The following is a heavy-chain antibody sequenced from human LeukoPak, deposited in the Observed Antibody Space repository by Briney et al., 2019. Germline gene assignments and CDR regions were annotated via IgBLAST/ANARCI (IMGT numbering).Heavy chain of an antibody. D-gene: IGHD2-2*01. CDR1: GFSVISNY. CDR2: ISSSSSYI. CDR3: ARDRRAVPYAKYSGLDV. Sequence: GGSLRLSCAASGFSVISNYMSWVRQAPGKGLEWVSSISSSSSYIYYADSVKGRFTISRDNAKNSLYLQMNSLRAEDTAVYYCARDRRAVPYAKYSGLDVWGQGTTVTVSS. J-gene: IGHJ6*02. V-gene: IGHV3-21*01.